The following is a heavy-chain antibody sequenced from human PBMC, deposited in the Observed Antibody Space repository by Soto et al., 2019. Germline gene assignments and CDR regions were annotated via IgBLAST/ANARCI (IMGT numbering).Heavy chain of an antibody. Sequence: GGSLRLSCAASGFTFSSYAMSWVRQAPGKGLEWVSAISGSGGSTYYADSVKGRFTISRDNSKNTPYLQMNSLRAEDTAVYYCAKGNLGDWLNSMAVGGKGTSVPVSP. CDR2: ISGSGGST. CDR1: GFTFSSYA. D-gene: IGHD3-3*01. J-gene: IGHJ6*04. CDR3: AKGNLGDWLNSMAV. V-gene: IGHV3-23*01.